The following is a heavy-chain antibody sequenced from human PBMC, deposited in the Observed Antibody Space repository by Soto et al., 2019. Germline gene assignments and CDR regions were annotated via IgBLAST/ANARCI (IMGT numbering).Heavy chain of an antibody. CDR1: GFTFSNAW. D-gene: IGHD3-10*01. CDR3: TTDGRPMVPDYYYYGMDV. Sequence: GGSLRLSCAASGFTFSNAWMSWVRQAPGKGLEWVGRIKSKTDGGTTDYAAPVKGRFTISRDDSKNTLYLQMNSLKTEDTAVYYCTTDGRPMVPDYYYYGMDVWGQGTKVTVS. CDR2: IKSKTDGGTT. V-gene: IGHV3-15*01. J-gene: IGHJ6*02.